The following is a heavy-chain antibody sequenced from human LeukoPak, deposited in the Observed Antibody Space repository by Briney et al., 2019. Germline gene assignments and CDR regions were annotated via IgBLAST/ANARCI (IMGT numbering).Heavy chain of an antibody. V-gene: IGHV3-48*01. CDR2: ISSSSSTI. D-gene: IGHD3-22*01. Sequence: QAGGSLRLSCAASGFTFSSYSMNWVRQPPGKGLEWVSDISSSSSTIYYADSVKGRFTISRDNAKNSLYLQMNSLRAEDTAVYYCARLYYYDSSGYRPLVYWGQGTVVTVSS. J-gene: IGHJ4*02. CDR3: ARLYYYDSSGYRPLVY. CDR1: GFTFSSYS.